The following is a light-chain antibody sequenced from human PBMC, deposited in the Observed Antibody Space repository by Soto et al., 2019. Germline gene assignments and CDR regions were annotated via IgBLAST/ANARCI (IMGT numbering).Light chain of an antibody. J-gene: IGKJ3*01. CDR1: QSISSY. Sequence: DIQMTQSPSSLSASVGDRVTITCRASQSISSYLNWYQQKPGKAPKLLIYAASSLQSGVPSRFSGSGSGTDFTLTISSLQHEDFATYSCQQTYSTPLTVGPGTKVDIK. V-gene: IGKV1-39*01. CDR2: AAS. CDR3: QQTYSTPLT.